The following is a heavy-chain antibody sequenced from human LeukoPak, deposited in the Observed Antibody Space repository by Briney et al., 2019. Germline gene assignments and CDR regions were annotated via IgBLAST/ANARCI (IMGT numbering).Heavy chain of an antibody. J-gene: IGHJ4*02. CDR3: AKADISSGCLDS. Sequence: PGGSLRLSCAASGFTVSSNYMSWVRQAPGKGLEWVSVIYSGGSTYYADSVKGRFTISRDNSNNTLYLQMNSLGAEDTAVYFCAKADISSGCLDSWGQGTLVTVSS. CDR2: IYSGGST. D-gene: IGHD6-19*01. V-gene: IGHV3-66*01. CDR1: GFTVSSNY.